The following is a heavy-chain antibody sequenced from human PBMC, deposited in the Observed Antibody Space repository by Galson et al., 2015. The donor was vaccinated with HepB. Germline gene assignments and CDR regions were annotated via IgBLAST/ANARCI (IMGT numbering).Heavy chain of an antibody. V-gene: IGHV3-48*04. CDR2: ISSSSSTI. Sequence: SLRLSCAASGFTFSSYSMNWVRQAPGKGLEWVSYISSSSSTIYYADSVKGRFTISRDNRKNSLYLQMNSLRAEDTAVYYCARDQEGFYPIYGDTGYYYYGMDLWGQGTTVTVSS. CDR1: GFTFSSYS. D-gene: IGHD4-17*01. CDR3: ARDQEGFYPIYGDTGYYYYGMDL. J-gene: IGHJ6*02.